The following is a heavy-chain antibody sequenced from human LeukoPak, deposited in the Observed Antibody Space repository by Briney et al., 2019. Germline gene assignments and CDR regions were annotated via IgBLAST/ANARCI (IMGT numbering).Heavy chain of an antibody. CDR2: ISSSGSTI. V-gene: IGHV3-48*03. CDR3: ARTRTFGETSDAFDI. Sequence: PGGSLRLSCAASGFTFSSYEINWVRQAPGKGLEWVSYISSSGSTIKYADSVKGRFTISRGDAKNSLYLQMNSLRAEDTAVYYCARTRTFGETSDAFDIWGQGTMVTVSS. J-gene: IGHJ3*02. CDR1: GFTFSSYE. D-gene: IGHD3-10*01.